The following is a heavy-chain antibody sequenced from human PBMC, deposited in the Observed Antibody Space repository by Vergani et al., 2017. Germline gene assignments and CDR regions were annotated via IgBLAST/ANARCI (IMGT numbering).Heavy chain of an antibody. CDR1: GGTFSSYA. CDR2: IIPIFGTA. CDR3: ARYIRGSEGYCSGGSCYPPFNWFDP. V-gene: IGHV1-69*12. J-gene: IGHJ5*02. D-gene: IGHD2-15*01. Sequence: QVQLVQSGAEVKKPGSSVKVSCKASGGTFSSYAISWVRQAPGQGLEWMGGIIPIFGTANHAQKFQGRVTITEDESTSTAYMELSSLRSEDTAVYYCARYIRGSEGYCSGGSCYPPFNWFDPWGQGTLVTVSS.